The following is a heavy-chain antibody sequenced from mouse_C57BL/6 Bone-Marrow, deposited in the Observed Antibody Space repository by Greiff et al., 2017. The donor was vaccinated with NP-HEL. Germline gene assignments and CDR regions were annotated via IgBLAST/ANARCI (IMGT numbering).Heavy chain of an antibody. V-gene: IGHV10-1*01. CDR3: VRQGLRRFAY. CDR2: IRSKSNNYAT. J-gene: IGHJ3*01. D-gene: IGHD2-4*01. Sequence: EVNVVESGGGLVQPKGSLKLSCAASGFSFNTYAMNWVRQAPGKGLEWVARIRSKSNNYATYYDDSVKDRFTISRDDSESMLYLQMNNLKTEDTAMYYCVRQGLRRFAYWGQGTLVTVSA. CDR1: GFSFNTYA.